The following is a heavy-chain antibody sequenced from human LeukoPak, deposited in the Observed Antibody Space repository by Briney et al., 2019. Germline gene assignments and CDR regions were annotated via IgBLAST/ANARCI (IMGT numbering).Heavy chain of an antibody. J-gene: IGHJ4*02. Sequence: PGRSLRLSCAASGFTFSSYGMYWVRQAPGKGLEWVAVIWYDGSNKYYADSVKGRFTISRDNSKNTLYLQMNSLRAEDTAVYYCARDLHGYCGGDCSVDYWGQGTLVTVSS. V-gene: IGHV3-33*01. D-gene: IGHD2-21*02. CDR2: IWYDGSNK. CDR3: ARDLHGYCGGDCSVDY. CDR1: GFTFSSYG.